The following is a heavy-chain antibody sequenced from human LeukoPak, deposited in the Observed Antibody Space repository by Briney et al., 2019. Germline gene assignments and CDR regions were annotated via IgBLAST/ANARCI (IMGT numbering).Heavy chain of an antibody. CDR2: IFGSGGSP. CDR3: AKDGDIWLGDLNWFDP. V-gene: IGHV3-23*01. Sequence: GGSLRLSCEASGFTFGSHAMYWVRQAPGKGLEWVAGIFGSGGSPHYADPVKGRFTISRDISKNMLYLQMNSLRAEDTAVYYCAKDGDIWLGDLNWFDPWGQGTLVTVSS. D-gene: IGHD3-10*01. CDR1: GFTFGSHA. J-gene: IGHJ5*02.